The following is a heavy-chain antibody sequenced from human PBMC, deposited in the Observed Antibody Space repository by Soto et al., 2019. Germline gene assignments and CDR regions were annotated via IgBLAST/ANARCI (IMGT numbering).Heavy chain of an antibody. CDR1: GGSISSYY. CDR3: ARARRKNSSHYGHCYFDL. V-gene: IGHV4-59*01. J-gene: IGHJ2*01. Sequence: SETLSLTCTVSGGSISSYYCSWIRQPPWKGLEWIGYIYYSGSTNYNPSLKSRVTISVDTSKKQFSLKLSSVTAEDTAVYYCARARRKNSSHYGHCYFDLWGRPILVSGSS. CDR2: IYYSGST. D-gene: IGHD3-10*01.